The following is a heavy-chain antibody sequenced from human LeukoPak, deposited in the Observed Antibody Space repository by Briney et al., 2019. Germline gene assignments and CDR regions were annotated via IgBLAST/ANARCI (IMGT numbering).Heavy chain of an antibody. CDR3: VEEGYSYGDDF. J-gene: IGHJ4*02. D-gene: IGHD5-18*01. Sequence: GRSLRLSCAASGFTFSNYAMHWVRQAPGKGLEWVAVIQYDGTNKYYADSVKGRFTISRDNSKSTVYLQVNNLRGEDTAVYYCVEEGYSYGDDFWGQGTLVIVSS. CDR1: GFTFSNYA. V-gene: IGHV3-33*05. CDR2: IQYDGTNK.